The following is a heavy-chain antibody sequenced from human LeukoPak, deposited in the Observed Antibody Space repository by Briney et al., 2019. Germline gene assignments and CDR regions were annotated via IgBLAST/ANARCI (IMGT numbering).Heavy chain of an antibody. CDR3: AKDVGKWESLHFFGY. V-gene: IGHV3-23*01. CDR1: GFTFSSSY. CDR2: ISGSGAST. J-gene: IGHJ4*02. Sequence: GGSLRLSCAASGFTFSSSYMSWVRQAPGKGLEWISGISGSGASTYYADSVTGRFTISRDNSRNTLYLQMNSLRGDDTAVYYCAKDVGKWESLHFFGYWGQGTLVAVSS. D-gene: IGHD1-26*01.